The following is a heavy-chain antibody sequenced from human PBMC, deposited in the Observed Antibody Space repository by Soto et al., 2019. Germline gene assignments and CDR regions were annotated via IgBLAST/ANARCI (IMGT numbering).Heavy chain of an antibody. V-gene: IGHV3-23*01. J-gene: IGHJ4*02. D-gene: IGHD6-25*01. Sequence: EVQLLESGGGLVQPGRSLRLSCAASGFTFSNYAMSWVRQAPGQGLDWVSAISGSGGTTYYADSVKGRFTISGDDSKNTLFLQMNSLRAADAAVYYFAHFFVETGSISGWRWSFHYWGQGTLVTVSS. CDR1: GFTFSNYA. CDR2: ISGSGGTT. CDR3: AHFFVETGSISGWRWSFHY.